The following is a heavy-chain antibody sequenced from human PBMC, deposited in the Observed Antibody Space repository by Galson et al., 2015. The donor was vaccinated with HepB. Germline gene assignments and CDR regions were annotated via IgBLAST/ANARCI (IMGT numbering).Heavy chain of an antibody. CDR2: ISATGTTI. V-gene: IGHV3-48*04. CDR3: AREGLVGAEGYCRGMDV. CDR1: GFTFSSYN. Sequence: SLRLSCAASGFTFSSYNMNWVRQAPGKGLEWISYISATGTTIFYADSLKGRFTISRDNAKNSLYLQMNSVRADDTAVYYCAREGLVGAEGYCRGMDVWGQGTTVTVSS. J-gene: IGHJ6*02. D-gene: IGHD2-15*01.